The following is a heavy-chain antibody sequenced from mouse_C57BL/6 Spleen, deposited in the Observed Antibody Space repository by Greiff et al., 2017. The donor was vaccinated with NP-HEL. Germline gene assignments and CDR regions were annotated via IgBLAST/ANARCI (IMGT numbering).Heavy chain of an antibody. V-gene: IGHV1-52*01. J-gene: IGHJ3*01. CDR2: IDPSDSET. CDR3: ARGNNYDGIAWFAY. Sequence: QVQLQHPGAELVRPGSSVKLSCKASGYTFTSYWMHWVKQRPIQGLEWIGNIDPSDSETHYNQKFKDKATLTVDKSSSTAYMQLSSLTSEDSAVYYCARGNNYDGIAWFAYWGQGTLVTVSA. CDR1: GYTFTSYW. D-gene: IGHD2-3*01.